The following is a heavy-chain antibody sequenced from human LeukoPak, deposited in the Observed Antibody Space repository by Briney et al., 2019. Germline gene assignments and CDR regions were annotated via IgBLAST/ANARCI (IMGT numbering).Heavy chain of an antibody. Sequence: TGGSLRLSCAASGFSFSRYWMSWVRQAPGKGLEWVAHIKQDGSQKYDVDSVKGRFTISRDNAKNSLYPQMNSLRAEDTAVYYCARTSFYSFDYWGQGTLVTVSS. CDR2: IKQDGSQK. D-gene: IGHD2/OR15-2a*01. CDR3: ARTSFYSFDY. V-gene: IGHV3-7*01. J-gene: IGHJ4*02. CDR1: GFSFSRYW.